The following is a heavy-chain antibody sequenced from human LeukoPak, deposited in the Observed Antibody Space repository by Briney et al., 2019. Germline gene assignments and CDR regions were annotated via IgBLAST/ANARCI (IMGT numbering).Heavy chain of an antibody. J-gene: IGHJ6*02. V-gene: IGHV3-21*01. D-gene: IGHD2-15*01. CDR2: ISSSSSSYI. Sequence: GGSLRLSCAASGFTFSSYSMNWVRQAPGKGLEWVSSISSSSSSYIYYADSVKGRFTISRDNAKNSLYLQMNSLRAEDTAVYYCARDGNYRYCSGGSCHPAGMDVWGQGTTVTVSS. CDR3: ARDGNYRYCSGGSCHPAGMDV. CDR1: GFTFSSYS.